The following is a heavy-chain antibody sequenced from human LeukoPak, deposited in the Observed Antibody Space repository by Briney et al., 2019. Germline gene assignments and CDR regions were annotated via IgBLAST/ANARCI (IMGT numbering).Heavy chain of an antibody. D-gene: IGHD5-12*01. V-gene: IGHV3-7*01. CDR3: AKPITITGATDGFDI. Sequence: GGSLRLSCAASGFAFSTYWMNWIRQALGKGLEWVANIKQDGSEKYYLDSVKGRFTISRDNAKNLLYLQMSSLRVEDTAVYYCAKPITITGATDGFDIWGQGAKVIVSS. J-gene: IGHJ3*02. CDR1: GFAFSTYW. CDR2: IKQDGSEK.